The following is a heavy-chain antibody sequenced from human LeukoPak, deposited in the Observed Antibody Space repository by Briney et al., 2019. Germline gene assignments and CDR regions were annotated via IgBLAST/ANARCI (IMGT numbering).Heavy chain of an antibody. CDR3: VKGSSLLRFLEWLSAPYFDY. V-gene: IGHV3-64D*06. Sequence: GGSLRPSCSASGFTFSSYAMHWVRQAPGKGLEYVSAISSNGGSTYYADSVKGRFTISRDNSKNTLYLQMSSLRAEDTAVYYCVKGSSLLRFLEWLSAPYFDYWGQGTLVTVSS. CDR1: GFTFSSYA. J-gene: IGHJ4*02. D-gene: IGHD3-3*01. CDR2: ISSNGGST.